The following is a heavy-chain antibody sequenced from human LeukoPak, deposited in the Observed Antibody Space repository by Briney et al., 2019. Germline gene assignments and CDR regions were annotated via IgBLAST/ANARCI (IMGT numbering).Heavy chain of an antibody. CDR3: ARDDRSGRIENDAFDN. CDR1: GGTFSSYA. V-gene: IGHV1-69*01. Sequence: EASVKVSCKASGGTFSSYAISWVRQAPGQGLEWMGGIIPIFGTANYAQKFQGRVTITADESTSTAYMELSSLRSEDTAVYYCARDDRSGRIENDAFDNWGQGTMVTVSS. J-gene: IGHJ3*02. CDR2: IIPIFGTA. D-gene: IGHD3-16*02.